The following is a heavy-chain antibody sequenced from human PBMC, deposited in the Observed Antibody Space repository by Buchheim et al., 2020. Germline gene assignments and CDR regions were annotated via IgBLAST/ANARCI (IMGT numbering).Heavy chain of an antibody. J-gene: IGHJ6*02. D-gene: IGHD2-15*01. CDR2: ISYDGSNK. V-gene: IGHV3-30*18. CDR1: GFTFSSYG. CDR3: AKESPHCSGGSCYSYYYYYGMDV. Sequence: QVQLVESGGGVVQPGRSLRLSCAASGFTFSSYGMHWVRQAPGKGLEWVAVISYDGSNKYYADSVKGRFTISRDNSKTTLYLQMNSLRAEDTAVYYCAKESPHCSGGSCYSYYYYYGMDVWGQGTT.